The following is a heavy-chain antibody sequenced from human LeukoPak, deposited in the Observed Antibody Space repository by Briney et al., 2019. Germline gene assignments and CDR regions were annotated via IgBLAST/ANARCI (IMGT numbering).Heavy chain of an antibody. D-gene: IGHD3-10*01. V-gene: IGHV3-7*01. CDR3: ATDGGPFDN. J-gene: IGHJ4*02. CDR2: IKPDGSEK. CDR1: AFTLSSDW. Sequence: GGSLRLSCEASAFTLSSDWMTWVRQAPGKGLEWVATIKPDGSEKYYVGSLKGRFTISRDNAKNSVFLQMSSLRAEDTAVYYCATDGGPFDNWGQGILVTVSS.